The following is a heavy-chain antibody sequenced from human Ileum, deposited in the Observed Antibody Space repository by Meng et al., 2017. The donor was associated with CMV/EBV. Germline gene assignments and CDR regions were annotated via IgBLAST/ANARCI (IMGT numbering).Heavy chain of an antibody. Sequence: SETLSLTCTVSGGSITSYSVSWIRQPPGKGLEWIGYLYYRETAYYSPSLRSRVTISAYTTTNQYSLRLTSVTPADAAVYFCATTLYPTPFLNHFDPWAQGTLVTVSS. CDR1: GGSITSYS. CDR2: LYYRETA. V-gene: IGHV4-59*01. D-gene: IGHD1-7*01. J-gene: IGHJ5*02. CDR3: ATTLYPTPFLNHFDP.